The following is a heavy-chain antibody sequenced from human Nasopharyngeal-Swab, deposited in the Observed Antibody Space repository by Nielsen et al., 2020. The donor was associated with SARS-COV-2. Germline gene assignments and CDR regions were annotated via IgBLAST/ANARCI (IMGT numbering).Heavy chain of an antibody. Sequence: RQAPGKGLEWFGSIYYSGSTYYNPSLKSRVTISVDTSKNQFSLKLSSVTAGDTAVYYCARERGRGGIWNYYYYMDVWGKGTTVTVSS. CDR2: IYYSGST. J-gene: IGHJ6*03. D-gene: IGHD3-10*01. CDR3: ARERGRGGIWNYYYYMDV. V-gene: IGHV4-39*07.